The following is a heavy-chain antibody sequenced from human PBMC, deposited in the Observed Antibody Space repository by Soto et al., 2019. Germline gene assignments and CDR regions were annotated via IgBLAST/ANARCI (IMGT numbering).Heavy chain of an antibody. J-gene: IGHJ4*02. CDR3: ARVGGVAARTFDY. Sequence: SETLSLTSTVSGGSISPFYWSWVRHPPGKGREWIGYLYYSGNTNYNPSLKSRVTISVDASKNQVSLRLTSVTAADTAVYYCARVGGVAARTFDYWGQGTVVTVSS. V-gene: IGHV4-59*01. CDR2: LYYSGNT. D-gene: IGHD2-15*01. CDR1: GGSISPFY.